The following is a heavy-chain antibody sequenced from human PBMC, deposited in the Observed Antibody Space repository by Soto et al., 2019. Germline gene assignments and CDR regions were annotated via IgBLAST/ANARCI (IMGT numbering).Heavy chain of an antibody. V-gene: IGHV1-3*01. D-gene: IGHD3-10*01. CDR2: INAGNGNT. CDR3: ARDDGSVLKNWFDP. J-gene: IGHJ5*02. CDR1: WYTFTSYV. Sequence: GPVKGSFQASWYTFTSYVMHLVRQAPGQRLEWMGWINAGNGNTKYSQKFQGRVTITRDTSASTAYMELSSLRSEDTAVYYCARDDGSVLKNWFDPWGQGTLVTVSS.